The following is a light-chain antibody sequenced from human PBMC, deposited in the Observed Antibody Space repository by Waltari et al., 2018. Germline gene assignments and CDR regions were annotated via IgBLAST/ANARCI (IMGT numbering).Light chain of an antibody. Sequence: QSALTQPASVSGSLGQSISISCSGTSNEVGVYNYVSWFQQCPGKAPKLIIYEVTNRPSGISKCFSASKSDNTASLTISGLQAEDEADYYCCSYAGSITFWVFGGGTKLTVL. CDR3: CSYAGSITFWV. J-gene: IGLJ3*02. V-gene: IGLV2-14*01. CDR2: EVT. CDR1: SNEVGVYNY.